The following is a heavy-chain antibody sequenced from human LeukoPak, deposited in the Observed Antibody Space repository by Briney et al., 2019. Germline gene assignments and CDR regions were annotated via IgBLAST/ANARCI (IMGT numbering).Heavy chain of an antibody. D-gene: IGHD6-13*01. CDR3: ARDRVYGSSWYDAFDI. V-gene: IGHV3-21*06. CDR1: GFTFSSYS. CDR2: IASSSSHM. J-gene: IGHJ3*02. Sequence: KTGGSLRLSCAASGFTFSSYSMNWVRQAPGKGLEWVSSIASSSSHMFYADSVKGRFTISRDNAKNSLYLQMNSLRAEDTAVYYCARDRVYGSSWYDAFDIWGQGTMVTVSS.